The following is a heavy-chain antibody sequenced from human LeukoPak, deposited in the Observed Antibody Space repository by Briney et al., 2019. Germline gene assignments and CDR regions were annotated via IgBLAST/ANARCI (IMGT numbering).Heavy chain of an antibody. CDR2: INPNSGGT. CDR3: ARDQGDYGDYCWFDP. J-gene: IGHJ5*02. V-gene: IGHV1-2*02. D-gene: IGHD4-17*01. Sequence: ASVKVSCKASGYTFTGYYMHWVRQVPGRGLEWMGWINPNSGGTNYAQKFQGRVTMTRDTSISTAYMELSRLRSDDTAVYYCARDQGDYGDYCWFDPLGQGTLVPVSS. CDR1: GYTFTGYY.